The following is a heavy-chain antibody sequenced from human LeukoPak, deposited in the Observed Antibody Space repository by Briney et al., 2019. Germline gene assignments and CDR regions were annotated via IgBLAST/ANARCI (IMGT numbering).Heavy chain of an antibody. CDR1: GFTFSSYS. D-gene: IGHD2-15*01. V-gene: IGHV3-21*01. CDR3: ARHRQGGGNDAFDI. J-gene: IGHJ3*02. Sequence: GGSLRLSCAASGFTFSSYSMNWVRQAPGKGLEWVSSITSSSTYIYYADSLKGRFTISRDNAKNSLYLQMNSLRAEDTAVYYCARHRQGGGNDAFDIWGQGTMVTVSS. CDR2: ITSSSTYI.